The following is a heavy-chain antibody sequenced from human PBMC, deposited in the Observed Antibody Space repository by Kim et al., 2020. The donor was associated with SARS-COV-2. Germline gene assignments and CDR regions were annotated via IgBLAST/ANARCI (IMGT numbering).Heavy chain of an antibody. CDR2: INPSGGST. V-gene: IGHV1-46*01. D-gene: IGHD2-15*01. CDR3: ARDGGYCSGGSCLDY. J-gene: IGHJ4*02. CDR1: GYTFTSYY. Sequence: ASVKVSCNASGYTFTSYYMHWVRQAPGQGLEWMGIINPSGGSTSYAQKFQGRVTMTRDTSTSTVYMELSSLRSEDTAVYYCARDGGYCSGGSCLDYWGQGTLVTVSS.